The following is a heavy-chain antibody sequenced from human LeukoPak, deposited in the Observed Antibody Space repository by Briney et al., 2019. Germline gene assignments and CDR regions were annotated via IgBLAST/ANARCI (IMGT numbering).Heavy chain of an antibody. J-gene: IGHJ3*02. Sequence: SETLSLTCTVSDGSISSYYWSWIRQPAGKGLEWIGHIYTSGSTNYNPSLKSRVTMSVDTSKNQFSLKLSSVTAADTAVYYCARKLQKWDAFDIWGQGTMVTVSS. CDR1: DGSISSYY. V-gene: IGHV4-4*07. CDR2: IYTSGST. CDR3: ARKLQKWDAFDI. D-gene: IGHD1-7*01.